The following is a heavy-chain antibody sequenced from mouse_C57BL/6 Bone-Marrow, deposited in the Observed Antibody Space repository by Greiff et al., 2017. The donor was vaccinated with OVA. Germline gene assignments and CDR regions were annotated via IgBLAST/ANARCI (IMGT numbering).Heavy chain of an antibody. J-gene: IGHJ1*03. CDR2: IDPSDSYT. V-gene: IGHV1-50*01. CDR1: GYTFTSYW. CDR3: ARDWYFDV. Sequence: QVQLQQPGAELVKPGASVKLSCKASGYTFTSYWMQWVKQRPGQGLEWIGEIDPSDSYTNYNQKFKGKATLTVDPSSSTAYMQLSSLTSEDSAVYFCARDWYFDVWGTGTTVTVSS.